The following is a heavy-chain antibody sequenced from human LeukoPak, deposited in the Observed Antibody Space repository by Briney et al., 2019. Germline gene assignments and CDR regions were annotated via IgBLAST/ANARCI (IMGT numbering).Heavy chain of an antibody. V-gene: IGHV4-59*01. D-gene: IGHD4-17*01. J-gene: IGHJ3*02. CDR2: ISYIGST. CDR1: GDSISSYY. CDR3: ARDVVTVTKGFDI. Sequence: PSETLSLTCTVPGDSISSYYWSWIRQPPGKGLEWIGYISYIGSTNYNPSLKSRVTISIDTSKNQFSLRLSSVTAADTAVYYCARDVVTVTKGFDIWGQGTMVSVSS.